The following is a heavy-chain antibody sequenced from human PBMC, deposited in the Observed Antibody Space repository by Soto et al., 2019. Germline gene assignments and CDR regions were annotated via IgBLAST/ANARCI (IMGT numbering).Heavy chain of an antibody. CDR3: ARHLGSGWPYYFDY. J-gene: IGHJ4*02. CDR2: IYYSGST. V-gene: IGHV4-39*01. Sequence: QLQLQESGPGLVKPSETLSLICTVSGGSISSSTYYWGWIRQPPGKGLEWIGSIYYSGSTYYSPSHKIRVTISVDMSKNQFSLKLSSVTAADTAVYYCARHLGSGWPYYFDYWGQGTLVTVSS. CDR1: GGSISSSTYY. D-gene: IGHD6-19*01.